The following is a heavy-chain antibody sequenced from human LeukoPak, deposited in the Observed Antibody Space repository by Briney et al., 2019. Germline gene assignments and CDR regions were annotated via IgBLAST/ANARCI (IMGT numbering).Heavy chain of an antibody. CDR3: ARARRQDIVGATTYDY. D-gene: IGHD1-26*01. V-gene: IGHV3-21*01. Sequence: GGSLRLSCAASGFTFSSYSMNWVRQAPGKGLEWVSSISSSSSYIYYADSVKGRFTISRDNAKNSLYLQMNSLRAEDTAVYYCARARRQDIVGATTYDYWGQGTLVTVSS. CDR1: GFTFSSYS. CDR2: ISSSSSYI. J-gene: IGHJ4*02.